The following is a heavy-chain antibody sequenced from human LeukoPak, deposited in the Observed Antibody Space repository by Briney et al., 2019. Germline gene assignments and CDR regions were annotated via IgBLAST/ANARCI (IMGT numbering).Heavy chain of an antibody. CDR1: GFTFSDYY. D-gene: IGHD4-17*01. Sequence: GGSLRLSCAASGFTFSDYYMSWIRQAPGKGLEWVSYISSSSSYTNYADSVKGRFTISRDNATNSLYLQMNSLRAEDTAVYYCARVWGYGAVDYWGQGTLVTVSS. V-gene: IGHV3-11*06. CDR2: ISSSSSYT. CDR3: ARVWGYGAVDY. J-gene: IGHJ4*02.